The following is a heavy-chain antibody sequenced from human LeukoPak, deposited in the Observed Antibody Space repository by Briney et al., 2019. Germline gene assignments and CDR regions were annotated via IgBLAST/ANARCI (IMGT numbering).Heavy chain of an antibody. CDR2: IYSDATT. J-gene: IGHJ4*02. Sequence: GGSLRLSCAASGFTVSTNYVSWVRQAPGKGLEWVSIIYSDATTSYADSVRGRFTISRDNAKNSLYLQMNSLRDEDTALYYCATHLNMVGSGWGRPFDNWGQGTLVTVSS. CDR3: ATHLNMVGSGWGRPFDN. V-gene: IGHV3-53*01. D-gene: IGHD6-19*01. CDR1: GFTVSTNY.